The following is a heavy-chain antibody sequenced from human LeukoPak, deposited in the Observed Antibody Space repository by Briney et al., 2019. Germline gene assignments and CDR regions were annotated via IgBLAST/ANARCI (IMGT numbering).Heavy chain of an antibody. CDR1: GFIFSNSG. CDR3: AKDLLGLTAPKAYFDF. D-gene: IGHD2-21*02. J-gene: IGHJ4*02. Sequence: GGSLRLSCAVSGFIFSNSGIHWVRQAPGKGRVWVAGISYDGSEKYYAESVKGRFTISRDNSKTTVYLQMNSLEIEDTAVYYCAKDLLGLTAPKAYFDFWGQGTLVTVSS. CDR2: ISYDGSEK. V-gene: IGHV3-30*18.